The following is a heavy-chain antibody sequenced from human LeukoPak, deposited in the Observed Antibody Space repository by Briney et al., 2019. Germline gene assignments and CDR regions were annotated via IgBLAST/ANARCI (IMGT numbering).Heavy chain of an antibody. CDR1: GFTFDDYA. CDR3: AKDRKWELLVGHAFDI. V-gene: IGHV3-9*01. CDR2: ISWNSGFI. J-gene: IGHJ3*02. Sequence: GGSLRLSCAASGFTFDDYAMHWVRQAPGKGLEWVSGISWNSGFIGYADSVKGRFTISRDNAENSLYLQMNSLGPEDTALYYCAKDRKWELLVGHAFDIWGQGTMVTVSS. D-gene: IGHD1-26*01.